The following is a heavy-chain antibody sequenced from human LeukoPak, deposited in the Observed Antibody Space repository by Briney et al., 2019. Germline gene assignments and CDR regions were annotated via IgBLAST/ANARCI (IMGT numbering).Heavy chain of an antibody. CDR2: INGDGSWT. V-gene: IGHV3-74*01. CDR3: VSFYETY. D-gene: IGHD2-2*01. CDR1: GNYW. Sequence: PGGSLGLSCAASGNYWMHWVRQAPGKGLVWVSHINGDGSWTTYADSVEGRFTISKDNAKNTVYLQMNNLRAEDTAVYYCVSFYETYWGRGTLVTVSS. J-gene: IGHJ4*02.